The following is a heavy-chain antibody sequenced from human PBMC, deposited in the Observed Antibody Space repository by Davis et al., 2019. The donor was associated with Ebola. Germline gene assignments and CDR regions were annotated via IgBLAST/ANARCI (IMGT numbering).Heavy chain of an antibody. CDR1: GFTVSPNC. CDR3: ARRYTCSGNYMDV. J-gene: IGHJ6*03. V-gene: IGHV3-53*01. CDR2: IYGSGST. Sequence: PGGSLRLSCAASGFTVSPNCMSWVRQAPRKGLEWVSVIYGSGSTYYADSVKGRFTISRDNSKNTLYLQMNTLRAEDTAVYQCARRYTCSGNYMDVWGKGTTVTVSS. D-gene: IGHD2-15*01.